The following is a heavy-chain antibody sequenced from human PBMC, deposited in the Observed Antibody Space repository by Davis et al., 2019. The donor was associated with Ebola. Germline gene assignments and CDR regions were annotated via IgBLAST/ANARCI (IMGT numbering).Heavy chain of an antibody. CDR2: INHSGST. D-gene: IGHD5-18*01. V-gene: IGHV4-39*07. Sequence: SQTLSLTCTVSGGSISSSSYYWGWIRQPPGKGLEWIGEINHSGSTNYNPSLNSRFTISVDTSKNQFSLKLSSVTAADTAVYYCARGRRYSYGPPRYWGQGTLVTVSS. CDR1: GGSISSSSYY. CDR3: ARGRRYSYGPPRY. J-gene: IGHJ4*02.